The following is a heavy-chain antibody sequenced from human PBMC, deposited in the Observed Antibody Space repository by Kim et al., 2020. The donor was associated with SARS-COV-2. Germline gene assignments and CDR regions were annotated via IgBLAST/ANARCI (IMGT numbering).Heavy chain of an antibody. Sequence: ASVKVSCKASGYTFTNYAMIWVRQAPGQGLEWMGWINTNTRNPTYAQGFTGRFVFSLDTSVTTAYLQISSLKAEDTAVYYCARVGSGWLFDYWGQGTLVT. CDR1: GYTFTNYA. CDR3: ARVGSGWLFDY. V-gene: IGHV7-4-1*02. CDR2: INTNTRNP. D-gene: IGHD6-19*01. J-gene: IGHJ4*02.